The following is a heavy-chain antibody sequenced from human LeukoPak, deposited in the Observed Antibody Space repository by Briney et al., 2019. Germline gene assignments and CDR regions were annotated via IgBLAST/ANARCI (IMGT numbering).Heavy chain of an antibody. V-gene: IGHV3-48*04. Sequence: GGSLRLSCAASGFTFSTYWMHWVRQAPGKGLEWVSYISSSGSTIYYADSVKGRFTISRDNAKNSLYLQMNSLRAEDTAVYYCARGSGSYPNDAFDIWGQGTMVTVSS. J-gene: IGHJ3*02. CDR2: ISSSGSTI. CDR1: GFTFSTYW. D-gene: IGHD1-26*01. CDR3: ARGSGSYPNDAFDI.